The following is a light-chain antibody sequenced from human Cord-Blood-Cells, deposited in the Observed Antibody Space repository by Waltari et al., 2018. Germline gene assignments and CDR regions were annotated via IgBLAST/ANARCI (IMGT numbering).Light chain of an antibody. V-gene: IGLV3-1*01. CDR1: QLGDKY. CDR2: QDS. Sequence: SYELTHPPSVSVSPGQTANITCSGDQLGDKYACWYQQKPGQSPVLVIYQDSKRPSGIPERFSGSNSGNTATLTISGTQAMDEADYYCQAWDSSTLVVFGGGTKLTVL. CDR3: QAWDSSTLVV. J-gene: IGLJ2*01.